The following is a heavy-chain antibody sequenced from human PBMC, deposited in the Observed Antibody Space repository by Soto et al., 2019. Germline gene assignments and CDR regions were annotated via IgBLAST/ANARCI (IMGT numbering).Heavy chain of an antibody. J-gene: IGHJ4*02. D-gene: IGHD3-10*01. V-gene: IGHV3-74*01. CDR2: LQPDGSHP. Sequence: EVQLVASGGGLVQPGGSLRLSCVASGFTFDYYWMHWVRQAPGEGLMWVSRLQPDGSHPDYADSVKGRFTISRDNAKSTLYMQMNNLSADDTDVDDCGSGGDPDYGGQGTLVTATS. CDR3: GSGGDPDY. CDR1: GFTFDYYW.